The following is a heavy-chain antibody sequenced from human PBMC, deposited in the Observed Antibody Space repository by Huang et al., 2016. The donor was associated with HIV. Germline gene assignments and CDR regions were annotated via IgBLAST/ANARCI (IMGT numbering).Heavy chain of an antibody. J-gene: IGHJ3*02. D-gene: IGHD4-17*01. V-gene: IGHV3-15*01. CDR1: GFTFSNAW. CDR3: TTDRDYGDYVADAFDI. CDR2: IKSKTEGGTT. Sequence: EVQLVESGGGLVKPGGSLRLSCAASGFTFSNAWMGWVRKAPGKGLELVGRIKSKTEGGTTDYAAPVKGRFTISRDDSKNTLYLQMNTLKTEDTAVYYCTTDRDYGDYVADAFDIWGQGTMVTVSS.